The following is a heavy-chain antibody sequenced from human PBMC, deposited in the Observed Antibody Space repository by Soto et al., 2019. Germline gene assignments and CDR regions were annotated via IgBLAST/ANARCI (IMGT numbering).Heavy chain of an antibody. CDR3: AAETKSYFYGMDV. CDR2: ISYDGSNK. V-gene: IGHV3-30*03. J-gene: IGHJ6*02. CDR1: GLTFSSSA. Sequence: QVQLVESGGGVVQPGRSLRLSCAASGLTFSSSAMHWVRQAPGKGLAWVALISYDGSNKYYVDSVKGRFTISRDNSKNTLDLKMNSLREEATAVYYCAAETKSYFYGMDVWGQGTTVTVSS.